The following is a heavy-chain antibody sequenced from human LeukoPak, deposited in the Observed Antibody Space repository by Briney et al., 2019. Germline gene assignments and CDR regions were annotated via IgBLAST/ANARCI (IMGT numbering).Heavy chain of an antibody. D-gene: IGHD2-2*02. CDR3: ARDPHCSSTSCYTAAFDI. CDR2: IYYSGST. Sequence: SETRSLTCTVSGGSISSYYWSWIRQPPGKGLEWIGYIYYSGSTNYNPSLKSRVTISVDTSKNQFSLKLSSVTAADTAVYYCARDPHCSSTSCYTAAFDIWGQGTMVTVSS. CDR1: GGSISSYY. V-gene: IGHV4-59*01. J-gene: IGHJ3*02.